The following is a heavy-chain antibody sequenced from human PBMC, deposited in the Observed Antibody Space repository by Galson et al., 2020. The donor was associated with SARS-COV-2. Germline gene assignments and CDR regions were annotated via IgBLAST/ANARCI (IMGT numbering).Heavy chain of an antibody. CDR1: GFTFSSYA. D-gene: IGHD2-2*01. CDR3: ARGTVRYCNSAVCSYAALDF. J-gene: IGHJ3*01. V-gene: IGHV3-30-3*01. Sequence: GGSLRLSCTASGFTFSSYAMHWVRQAPGKGLEWVTLISYDGSDKNYADSVKGRFTISRDNSKNTLYMQMNSLRPEDTAVYYCARGTVRYCNSAVCSYAALDFWGQGTLLAVSS. CDR2: ISYDGSDK.